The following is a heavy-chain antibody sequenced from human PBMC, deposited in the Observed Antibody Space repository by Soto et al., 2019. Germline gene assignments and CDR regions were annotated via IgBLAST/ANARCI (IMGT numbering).Heavy chain of an antibody. J-gene: IGHJ4*02. Sequence: QVQLVESGGGVVQPGRSLRLSCAASGFTFSSYGMHWVRQAPGKGLEWVAVISYDGSNKYYADSVKGRFTISRDNSKNTPYLQMNSLRAEDTAVYYCAKSMGGRDGYNWDFDYWGQGTLVTVSS. CDR1: GFTFSSYG. CDR2: ISYDGSNK. D-gene: IGHD5-12*01. V-gene: IGHV3-30*18. CDR3: AKSMGGRDGYNWDFDY.